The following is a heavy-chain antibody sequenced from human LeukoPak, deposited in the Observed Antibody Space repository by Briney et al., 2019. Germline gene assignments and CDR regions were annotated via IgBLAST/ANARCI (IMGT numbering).Heavy chain of an antibody. V-gene: IGHV1-2*02. CDR3: ARARGLIYSDYDLFDY. Sequence: AASVKVSCKASGYTFSDYYIHWVRQAPGQGLEWVGWINPKTGGTDYAQRFQGSVTMTRDTSINTAYMEPNRLKFDDTAVFYCARARGLIYSDYDLFDYRGQGTLVTVSS. J-gene: IGHJ4*02. CDR2: INPKTGGT. D-gene: IGHD5-12*01. CDR1: GYTFSDYY.